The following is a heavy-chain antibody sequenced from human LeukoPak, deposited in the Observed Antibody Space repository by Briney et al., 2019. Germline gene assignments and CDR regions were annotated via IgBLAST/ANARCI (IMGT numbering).Heavy chain of an antibody. V-gene: IGHV1-69*13. CDR2: IIPIFGTA. Sequence: GASVKVSCKASGGTFSSYAISWVRQAPGQGLEWMGGIIPIFGTANYAQKFQGRVTITADESTSTAYMELSSLRSEDTAVYYCARSSGSSWYLNYFDYWGQGTLVTVSS. D-gene: IGHD6-13*01. CDR3: ARSSGSSWYLNYFDY. J-gene: IGHJ4*02. CDR1: GGTFSSYA.